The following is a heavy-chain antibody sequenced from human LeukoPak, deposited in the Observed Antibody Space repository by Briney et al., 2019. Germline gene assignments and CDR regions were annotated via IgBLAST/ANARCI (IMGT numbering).Heavy chain of an antibody. CDR1: GASISSYY. Sequence: PSETLSLTCTVSGASISSYYWSWIRQPPGKGLEWIGYIYYSGTTKYNPSLKSRVTISIDTSKNQFSLKVNPVTAAATAVYYCERGQPQRYNSGWHVNWFDSWGQGTLVSVSS. V-gene: IGHV4-59*01. J-gene: IGHJ5*01. D-gene: IGHD5-12*01. CDR3: ERGQPQRYNSGWHVNWFDS. CDR2: IYYSGTT.